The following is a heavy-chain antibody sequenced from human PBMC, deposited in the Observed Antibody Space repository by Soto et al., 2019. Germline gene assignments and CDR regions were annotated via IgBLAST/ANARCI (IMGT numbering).Heavy chain of an antibody. CDR1: GFIFSRYA. J-gene: IGHJ4*02. CDR3: AIYCFAHISLYTTSSSYDH. V-gene: IGHV3-23*01. Sequence: GGSLRLSCAASGFIFSRYAMSWVRQAPGKGLEWVSGISGSEGSTYYADSVRGRFTISRDNSRNTLYLQMNSLRAEDTAVYYCAIYCFAHISLYTTSSSYDHWGQGTLVTVSS. CDR2: ISGSEGST. D-gene: IGHD2-15*01.